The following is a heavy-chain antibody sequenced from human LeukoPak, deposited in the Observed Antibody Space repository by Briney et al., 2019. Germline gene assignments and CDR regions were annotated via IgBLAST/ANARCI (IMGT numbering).Heavy chain of an antibody. CDR3: ARAHYDSSGYYFDY. CDR1: GGSISSSGYY. CDR2: IYYSGGT. D-gene: IGHD3-22*01. Sequence: SETLSLTCTVSGGSISSSGYYWGWVRQPPGKGLEWIGSIYYSGGTYYSPSLKSRVTISVDTSKNQFSLKLSSVTAADTAVYYCARAHYDSSGYYFDYWGQGTLVTVSS. V-gene: IGHV4-39*07. J-gene: IGHJ4*02.